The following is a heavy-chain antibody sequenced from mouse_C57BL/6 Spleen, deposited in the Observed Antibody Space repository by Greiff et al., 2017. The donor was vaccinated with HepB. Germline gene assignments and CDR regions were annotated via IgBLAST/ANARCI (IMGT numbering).Heavy chain of an antibody. CDR2: IDPSDSYT. V-gene: IGHV1-69*01. Sequence: QVQLQQPGAELVMPGASVKLSCKASGYTFTSYWMHWVKQRPGQGLEWIGEIDPSDSYTNYNQKFKGKSTLTVDKSSSTAYMQLSSLTSEDSAVYYCARCPGDEYFDVWGTGTTVTVSS. CDR3: ARCPGDEYFDV. J-gene: IGHJ1*03. CDR1: GYTFTSYW. D-gene: IGHD3-3*01.